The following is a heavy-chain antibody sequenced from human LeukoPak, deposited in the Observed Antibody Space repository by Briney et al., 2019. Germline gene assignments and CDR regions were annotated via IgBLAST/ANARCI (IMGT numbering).Heavy chain of an antibody. CDR2: IYYSGST. CDR3: ARDRDNRVDP. Sequence: SETLSLTCTVSGGSISSYYWSWIRQPPGKGLEWIGYIYYSGSTNYNPSLKSRVTISVDTSKNQFSLKLSSLTAADTAVYYCARDRDNRVDPWGQGTLVTVSS. CDR1: GGSISSYY. J-gene: IGHJ5*02. V-gene: IGHV4-59*12. D-gene: IGHD3-10*01.